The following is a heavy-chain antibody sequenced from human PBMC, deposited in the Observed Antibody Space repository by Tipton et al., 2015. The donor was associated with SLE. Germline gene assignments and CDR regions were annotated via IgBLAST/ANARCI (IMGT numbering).Heavy chain of an antibody. CDR2: IYSGGST. CDR3: ATVSVTGAFGDFFRH. CDR1: GFTVSSNY. V-gene: IGHV3-66*02. D-gene: IGHD2-21*02. Sequence: VQLVQSGGGLARPGESLRISCAVSGFTVSSNYMSWIRQAPGKGLEWVSVIYSGGSTYYADSVKGRFTISRDISKNTLYLQMISLGAEDTAVYYCATVSVTGAFGDFFRHWGQGTLVTVSS. J-gene: IGHJ1*01.